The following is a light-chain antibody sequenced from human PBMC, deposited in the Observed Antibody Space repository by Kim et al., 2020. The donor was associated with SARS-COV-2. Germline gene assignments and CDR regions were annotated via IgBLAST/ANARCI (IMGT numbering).Light chain of an antibody. Sequence: GQSITSSCAGTSSDIGDYDAVSWYQQHPGKPPKLMIYDVDRWPSGISHRFSGSKAGNTASLTISGLQAEDEADYYCSSYTSSNTWVFGGGTKVSVL. CDR2: DVD. V-gene: IGLV2-14*04. CDR1: SSDIGDYDA. CDR3: SSYTSSNTWV. J-gene: IGLJ3*02.